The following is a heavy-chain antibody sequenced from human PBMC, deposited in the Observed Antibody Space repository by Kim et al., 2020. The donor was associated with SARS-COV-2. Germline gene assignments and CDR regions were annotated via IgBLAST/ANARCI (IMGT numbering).Heavy chain of an antibody. J-gene: IGHJ6*02. CDR1: GGTFSSYA. Sequence: SVKVSCKASGGTFSSYAISWVRQAPGQGLEWMGGIIPIFGTANYAQKFQGRVTITADESTSTAYMELSSLRSEDTAVYYCARGWRYYGSGSYYNVYYYYGMDVWGQGTTVTVSS. D-gene: IGHD3-10*01. CDR3: ARGWRYYGSGSYYNVYYYYGMDV. CDR2: IIPIFGTA. V-gene: IGHV1-69*13.